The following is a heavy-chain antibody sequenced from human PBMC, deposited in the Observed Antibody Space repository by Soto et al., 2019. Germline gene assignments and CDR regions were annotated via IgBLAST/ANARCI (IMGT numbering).Heavy chain of an antibody. V-gene: IGHV4-30-4*01. CDR1: GGSISSGDYD. D-gene: IGHD2-2*01. J-gene: IGHJ6*02. Sequence: SETLSLTCTVSGGSISSGDYDWSWIRQPPXKGLEWIGYIYYSGSTYYNPSLKSRVTISVDTSKNQFSLKLSSVTAADTAVYYCARYLAHCSSTSSSSMEVWGQGTTVKVSS. CDR3: ARYLAHCSSTSSSSMEV. CDR2: IYYSGST.